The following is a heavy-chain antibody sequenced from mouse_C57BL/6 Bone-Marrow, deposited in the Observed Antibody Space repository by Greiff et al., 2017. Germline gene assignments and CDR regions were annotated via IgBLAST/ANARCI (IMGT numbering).Heavy chain of an antibody. CDR3: ARHSSGPLPMDY. V-gene: IGHV5-12*01. Sequence: EVKLVESGGGLVQPGGSLKLSCAASGFTFSDYYMYWVRQTPEKRLEWVAYISNGGGSTYYPDTVKGRFTISRDNAKNTLYLQMSRLKSEDTAMYYCARHSSGPLPMDYWGQGTSVTVSS. CDR1: GFTFSDYY. J-gene: IGHJ4*01. D-gene: IGHD3-2*02. CDR2: ISNGGGST.